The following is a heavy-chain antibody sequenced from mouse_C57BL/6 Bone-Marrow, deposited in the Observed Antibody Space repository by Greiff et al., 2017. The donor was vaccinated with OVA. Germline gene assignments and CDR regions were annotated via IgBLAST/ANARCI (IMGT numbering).Heavy chain of an antibody. V-gene: IGHV14-4*01. CDR3: TPISWYFDV. J-gene: IGHJ1*03. CDR1: GFNIKDDY. CDR2: IDTENGDT. Sequence: VQLQQSGAELVRPGASVKLSCTASGFNIKDDYMHWVKQRPEQGLEWIGWIDTENGDTEYASKFQGNATITADTSSNTAYLQLSSLTSEDTAVYYCTPISWYFDVWGTGTTVTVSS.